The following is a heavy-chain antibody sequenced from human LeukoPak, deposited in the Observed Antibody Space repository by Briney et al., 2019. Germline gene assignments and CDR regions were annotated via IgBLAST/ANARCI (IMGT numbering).Heavy chain of an antibody. CDR1: GYTFTSYA. CDR2: INAGNGNT. D-gene: IGHD6-19*01. J-gene: IGHJ4*02. V-gene: IGHV1-3*03. CDR3: AKDISEWLAYFDY. Sequence: APVKVSCKAFGYTFTSYAMHWGRQAPGQKVGWMGWINAGNGNTKYSQEFQGRVTITRDTSASTAYMELSSLRSEDMAVYYCAKDISEWLAYFDYWGQGTLVTVSS.